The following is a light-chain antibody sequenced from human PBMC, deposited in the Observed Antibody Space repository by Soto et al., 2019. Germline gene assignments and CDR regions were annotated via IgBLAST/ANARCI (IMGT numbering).Light chain of an antibody. CDR3: QQLHSISLT. Sequence: DIQMAQSPSSLSACVGDRGSITCRASQSISNYLNWYQQKPGKAPKLLIYVVSSLQSGVPSRFSGSGSGTDFTVTISSVQAENCAAYLCQQLHSISLTFAQGTKVDIK. V-gene: IGKV1-39*01. CDR1: QSISNY. J-gene: IGKJ1*01. CDR2: VVS.